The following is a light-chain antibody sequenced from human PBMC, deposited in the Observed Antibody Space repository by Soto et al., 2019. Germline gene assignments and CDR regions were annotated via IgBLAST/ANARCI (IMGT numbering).Light chain of an antibody. Sequence: QSVLTQPPSASGTPGQRVTISCSGSSSNIGSNTVNWYQQLPGAAPKLLIYSNDQRPSGVPDRFSGSKSGTSASLAISGLQSEDEADYYCVAWDDSLNHVVIGGGTKVTVL. CDR1: SSNIGSNT. J-gene: IGLJ2*01. CDR3: VAWDDSLNHVV. CDR2: SND. V-gene: IGLV1-44*01.